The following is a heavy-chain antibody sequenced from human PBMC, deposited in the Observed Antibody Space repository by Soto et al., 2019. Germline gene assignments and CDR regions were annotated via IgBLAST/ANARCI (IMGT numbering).Heavy chain of an antibody. CDR2: IYWDDDK. CDR3: ARRLAVAVFDY. J-gene: IGHJ4*02. CDR1: GFSLSTSGVG. V-gene: IGHV2-5*02. D-gene: IGHD2-21*01. Sequence: QITLKESGPTLVKPTQTLTLTCTFSGFSLSTSGVGVGWIRQPPGKALEWLALIYWDDDKRYSPSLKSRLTISKDTSKDQVVLTMTNMDPVDTATCYCARRLAVAVFDYWGQGTLVTVSS.